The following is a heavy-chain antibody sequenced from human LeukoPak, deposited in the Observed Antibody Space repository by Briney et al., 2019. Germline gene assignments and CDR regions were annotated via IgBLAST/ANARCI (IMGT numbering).Heavy chain of an antibody. Sequence: SETLSLTCTVSGGSISSSSYYWGWIRQPPGKGLEWIGSIYYSGSTYYNPSLKSRVTISVDTSKNQFSLKLSSVTAADTAVYYCRIACDAFDIWGQGTMVTVSS. D-gene: IGHD6-13*01. CDR2: IYYSGST. J-gene: IGHJ3*02. CDR3: RIACDAFDI. V-gene: IGHV4-39*01. CDR1: GGSISSSSYY.